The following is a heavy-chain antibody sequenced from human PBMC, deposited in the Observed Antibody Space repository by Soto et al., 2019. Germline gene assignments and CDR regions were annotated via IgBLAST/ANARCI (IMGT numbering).Heavy chain of an antibody. CDR3: AKGSLGIAHY. CDR2: ISYDGSNK. CDR1: GFTFSSYG. J-gene: IGHJ4*02. Sequence: QVQLVESGGGVVQPRRSLRLSCAASGFTFSSYGMHWVRQAPGKGLEWVAVISYDGSNKYYADSVKGRFTISRDNSKNTLYLQMNSLRAEDTAVYYCAKGSLGIAHYWGQGTLVTVSS. V-gene: IGHV3-30*18. D-gene: IGHD7-27*01.